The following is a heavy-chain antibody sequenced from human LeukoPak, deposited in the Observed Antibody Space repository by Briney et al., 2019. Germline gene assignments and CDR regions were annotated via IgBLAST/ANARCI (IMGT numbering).Heavy chain of an antibody. CDR3: ARGLFGELTPYYFDY. D-gene: IGHD3-10*02. Sequence: SETLSLTCAVYGGSFSGYYWSWIRQPPGKGLEWIGEINHSGSTNCNPSLKSRVTISVDTSKNQFSLKLSSVTAADTAVYYCARGLFGELTPYYFDYWGQGTLVTVSS. CDR1: GGSFSGYY. V-gene: IGHV4-34*01. J-gene: IGHJ4*02. CDR2: INHSGST.